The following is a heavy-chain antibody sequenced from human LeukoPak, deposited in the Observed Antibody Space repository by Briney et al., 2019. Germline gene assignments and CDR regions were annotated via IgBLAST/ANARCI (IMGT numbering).Heavy chain of an antibody. CDR1: GYTFTVYY. D-gene: IGHD3-3*01. V-gene: IGHV1-2*06. J-gene: IGHJ5*02. CDR2: INPNSGGT. CDR3: ARASITIFGVVIISDNWFDP. Sequence: ASVTVSFKASGYTFTVYYMHWVRQAPGQGLEWMGRINPNSGGTNYAQKFQGRVTMTRDTSISTAYMELSRLRSDDTAVYYCARASITIFGVVIISDNWFDPWGQGTLVTVSS.